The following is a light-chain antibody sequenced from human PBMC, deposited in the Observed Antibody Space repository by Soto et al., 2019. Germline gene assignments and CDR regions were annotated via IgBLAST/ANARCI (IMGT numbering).Light chain of an antibody. CDR3: QQYNTYPT. Sequence: DIQMTQSPSTLSASVGDRVTITCRASQSISRWVAWYQQQPGKAPQPLIYAASSLKSGVPSRFSGNGSGTDTPPTISRLQPDDSATYYRQQYNTYPTFGQGTRLEI. CDR1: QSISRW. V-gene: IGKV1-5*01. CDR2: AAS. J-gene: IGKJ5*01.